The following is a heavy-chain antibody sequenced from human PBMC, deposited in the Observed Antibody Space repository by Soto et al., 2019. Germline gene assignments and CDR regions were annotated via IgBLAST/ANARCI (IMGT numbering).Heavy chain of an antibody. D-gene: IGHD6-13*01. CDR3: ARIRIAAAGTMGMDV. CDR1: GFTFSSYD. CDR2: IGTAGDT. V-gene: IGHV3-13*01. Sequence: GGSLRLSCAASGFTFSSYDMHWVRQATGKGLEWVSAIGTAGDTYYPGSVKGRLTISRENAKNSLYLQMNSLRAGDTAVYYCARIRIAAAGTMGMDVWGKGTTVTVSS. J-gene: IGHJ6*04.